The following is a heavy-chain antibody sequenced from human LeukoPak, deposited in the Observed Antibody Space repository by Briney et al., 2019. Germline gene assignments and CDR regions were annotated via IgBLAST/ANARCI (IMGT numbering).Heavy chain of an antibody. J-gene: IGHJ4*02. V-gene: IGHV3-11*01. CDR3: TRAYYDSSGYYYY. CDR2: ISSSGSTI. D-gene: IGHD3-22*01. CDR1: GFTFSDYY. Sequence: GGSLRLSFAASGFTFSDYYMSWIRQAPGKGLEWVSYISSSGSTIYYADSVKGRFTISRDNAKNSLYLQMNSLKTEDTAVYYCTRAYYDSSGYYYYWGQGTLVTVSS.